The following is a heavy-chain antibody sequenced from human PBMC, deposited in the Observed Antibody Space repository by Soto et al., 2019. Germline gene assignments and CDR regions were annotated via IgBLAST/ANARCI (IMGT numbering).Heavy chain of an antibody. CDR1: AYTFTTYY. V-gene: IGHV1-46*03. CDR2: INPSGGST. CDR3: ARAPFASGSGWYDY. J-gene: IGHJ4*02. Sequence: ASVKVSCKASAYTFTTYYMLWLRQAPGQGLEWMGIINPSGGSTSYAQKFQGRVTMTRDTSTSTVYMELSSLRSEDMAVYYCARAPFASGSGWYDYWGQGTLVTVSS. D-gene: IGHD6-19*01.